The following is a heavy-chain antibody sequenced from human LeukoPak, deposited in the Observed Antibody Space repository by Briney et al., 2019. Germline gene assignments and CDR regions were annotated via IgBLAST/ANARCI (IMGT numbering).Heavy chain of an antibody. Sequence: GASVRVSCEASRYTFTSYCISWVRQAPGQGLEWMGWNSTYNGNTHYAQKLQGRVTMTTDTSTSTAYMELRSLRSDDTAVYYCARSSLAVDSSDFDYWGQGTLVTVSS. CDR2: NSTYNGNT. CDR1: RYTFTSYC. V-gene: IGHV1-18*01. J-gene: IGHJ4*02. CDR3: ARSSLAVDSSDFDY. D-gene: IGHD3-22*01.